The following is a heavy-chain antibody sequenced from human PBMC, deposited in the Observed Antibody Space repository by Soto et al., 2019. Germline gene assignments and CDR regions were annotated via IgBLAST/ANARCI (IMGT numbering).Heavy chain of an antibody. CDR2: IYYSGST. D-gene: IGHD2-15*01. CDR3: ARDCSGGSCYPDDAFDI. V-gene: IGHV4-59*01. Sequence: QGQLQESGPGLVKPSETLSLTCTVSGGSISSYYWSWIRQPPGKGLEWIGYIYYSGSTNYNPSLKSRVTISVDTSKNQFSLKLSSVTAADTAVYYCARDCSGGSCYPDDAFDIWGQGTMVTVSS. CDR1: GGSISSYY. J-gene: IGHJ3*02.